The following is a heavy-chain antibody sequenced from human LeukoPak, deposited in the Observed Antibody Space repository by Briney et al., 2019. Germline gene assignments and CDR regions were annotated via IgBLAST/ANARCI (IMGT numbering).Heavy chain of an antibody. CDR3: AREVGGGASGQ. Sequence: QPGESLRLSCAASGFTVSSNYMSWVRQVPGKGLEWVSVIYSDGTISYADSVKGRFTISRDNSENTLYLQMNSLRAEDTAVYYCAREVGGGASGQWGQGTLVTVSS. D-gene: IGHD3-16*01. CDR2: IYSDGTI. CDR1: GFTVSSNY. J-gene: IGHJ4*02. V-gene: IGHV3-66*01.